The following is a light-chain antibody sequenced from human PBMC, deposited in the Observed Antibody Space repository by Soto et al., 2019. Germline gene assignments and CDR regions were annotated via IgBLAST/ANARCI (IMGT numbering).Light chain of an antibody. V-gene: IGKV1-12*01. CDR1: QDIDSW. CDR3: QQYNNWPPIT. J-gene: IGKJ5*01. Sequence: DIQMTQSPSSVSASVGDRVTITCRASQDIDSWLAWYQQKPGKAPKLLIYAASTRATGIPARFSGSGSGTEFTLTISSLQSEDFAVYYCQQYNNWPPITFGQGTRLEIK. CDR2: AAS.